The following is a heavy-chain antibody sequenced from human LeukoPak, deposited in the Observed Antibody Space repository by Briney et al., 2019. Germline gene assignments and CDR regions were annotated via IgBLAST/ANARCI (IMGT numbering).Heavy chain of an antibody. CDR1: GFTFSSYA. V-gene: IGHV3-23*01. D-gene: IGHD4-17*01. J-gene: IGHJ4*02. Sequence: GGSLRLSCAASGFTFSSYAMSWVRQAPGKGLEWVSAISGSGGSTYYADSVKGRFTISRDNSKNTLYLQMNSLRAEDTAVYYCAKTPENYGDYGGNYFDYWGQGTLVTVSS. CDR2: ISGSGGST. CDR3: AKTPENYGDYGGNYFDY.